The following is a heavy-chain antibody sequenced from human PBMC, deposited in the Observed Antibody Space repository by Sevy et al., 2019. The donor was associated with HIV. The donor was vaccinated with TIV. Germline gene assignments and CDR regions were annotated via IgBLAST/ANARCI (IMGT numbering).Heavy chain of an antibody. D-gene: IGHD3-22*01. Sequence: GGSLRLSCSASGFNISPYALHWVRQTPGKGLQWLAVISKDGTNKDYAGFVKGRFSLSRDNSKNTLYLQMSNLRPEYTAVYYCAKEGYYYDSHSADWFDPWGQGTLVTVSS. J-gene: IGHJ5*02. V-gene: IGHV3-30*04. CDR2: ISKDGTNK. CDR3: AKEGYYYDSHSADWFDP. CDR1: GFNISPYA.